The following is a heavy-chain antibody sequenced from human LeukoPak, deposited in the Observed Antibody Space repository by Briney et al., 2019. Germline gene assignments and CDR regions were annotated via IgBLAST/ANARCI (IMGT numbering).Heavy chain of an antibody. D-gene: IGHD3-16*02. CDR2: ISSSSSYI. Sequence: GGSLRLSCAASGFTFSSYSMNRVRQAPGKGLEWVSSISSSSSYIYYADSVKGRFTISRDNAKNSLYLQVNSLRAEDTAVYYCASFASNLIGLDYWGQGTLVTVSS. CDR1: GFTFSSYS. V-gene: IGHV3-21*01. CDR3: ASFASNLIGLDY. J-gene: IGHJ4*02.